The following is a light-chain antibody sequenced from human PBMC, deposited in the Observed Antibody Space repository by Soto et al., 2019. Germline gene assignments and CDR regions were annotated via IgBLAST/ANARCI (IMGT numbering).Light chain of an antibody. Sequence: QSALTQPASVYGSSGQSITISCTGTSSDVGGYNYVSWYQQHPGKAPKLMIYDVSNRPSGVSNRFSGSKSGNTASLTISGLQAEDEADYYCSSYTSSSTWVFGGGTKLTVL. J-gene: IGLJ3*02. CDR2: DVS. V-gene: IGLV2-14*01. CDR3: SSYTSSSTWV. CDR1: SSDVGGYNY.